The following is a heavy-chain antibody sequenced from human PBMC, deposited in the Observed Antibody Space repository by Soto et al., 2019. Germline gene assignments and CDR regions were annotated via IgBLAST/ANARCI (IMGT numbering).Heavy chain of an antibody. J-gene: IGHJ4*02. CDR2: FDPEDGET. Sequence: ASVKVSCKVSGYTLTELSMHWVLQAPGKGLEWMGGFDPEDGETIYAQKFQGRVTMTEDTSTDTAYMELSSLRSEDTAVYYCAIGSTVAGTRVFDSWGQGTLVTVST. CDR1: GYTLTELS. V-gene: IGHV1-24*01. CDR3: AIGSTVAGTRVFDS. D-gene: IGHD6-19*01.